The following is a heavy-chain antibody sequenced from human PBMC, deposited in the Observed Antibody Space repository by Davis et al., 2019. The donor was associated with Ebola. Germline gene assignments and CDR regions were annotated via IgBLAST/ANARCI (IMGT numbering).Heavy chain of an antibody. CDR3: AREGVTMVQGVITWKAFEY. CDR1: GYTFTSYY. J-gene: IGHJ4*02. Sequence: AASVKVSCKASGYTFTSYYMPWVRQAPGQGLEWMGIINPSGGSTSYAQKFQGRITMTRDTSTSTVYMELSSLRSEDTAVYYCAREGVTMVQGVITWKAFEYWGQGTPVTVSS. CDR2: INPSGGST. D-gene: IGHD3-10*01. V-gene: IGHV1-46*01.